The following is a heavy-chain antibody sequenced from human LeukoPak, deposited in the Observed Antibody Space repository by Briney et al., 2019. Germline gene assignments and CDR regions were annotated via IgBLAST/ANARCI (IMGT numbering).Heavy chain of an antibody. CDR1: GFSVSGIH. CDR3: ARGNGNVGGRLDP. Sequence: GGSLRLSCVASGFSVSGIHMNWVRQAPGKDLEWVSGLYSGGATYYADSMGGRFTISRDHSKNTLYLQMTNLRVDDTTIYYCARGNGNVGGRLDPWGQGTRVTVSS. D-gene: IGHD4-23*01. J-gene: IGHJ5*02. V-gene: IGHV3-66*01. CDR2: LYSGGAT.